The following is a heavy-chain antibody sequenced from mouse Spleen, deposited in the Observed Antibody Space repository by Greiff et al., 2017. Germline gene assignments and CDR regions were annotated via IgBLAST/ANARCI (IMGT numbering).Heavy chain of an antibody. J-gene: IGHJ4*01. CDR2: ISSGGGNT. V-gene: IGHV5-9*04. Sequence: EVNVVESGGGLVKLGGSLKLSCAASGFTFSSYAMSWVRQTPEKRLEWVATISSGGGNTYYPDSVKGRFTISRDNAKNTLYLQMSSLKSEDTAMYYCARHEGFPIRYYAMDYWGQGTSVTVSS. CDR3: ARHEGFPIRYYAMDY. CDR1: GFTFSSYA. D-gene: IGHD2-4*01.